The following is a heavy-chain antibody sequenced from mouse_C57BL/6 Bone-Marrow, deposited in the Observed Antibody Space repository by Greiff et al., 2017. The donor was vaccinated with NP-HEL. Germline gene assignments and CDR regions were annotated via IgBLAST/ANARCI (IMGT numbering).Heavy chain of an antibody. CDR2: IYPGDGDT. V-gene: IGHV1-82*01. D-gene: IGHD1-1*01. Sequence: VKLQESGPELVKPGASVKISCKASGYAFSSSWMNWVKQRPGKGLEWIGRIYPGDGDTNYNGKFKGKATLTADKSSSTAYMQLSSLTSEDSAVYFCARSLYYYGSRRFAYWGQGTLVTVSA. CDR1: GYAFSSSW. J-gene: IGHJ3*01. CDR3: ARSLYYYGSRRFAY.